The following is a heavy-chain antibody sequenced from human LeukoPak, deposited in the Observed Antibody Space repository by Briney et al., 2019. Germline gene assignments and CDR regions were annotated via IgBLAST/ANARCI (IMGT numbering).Heavy chain of an antibody. D-gene: IGHD3-10*01. V-gene: IGHV3-30*02. CDR3: AKGVRGVTLYFDY. CDR1: GFTFSSYG. CDR2: IRYDGSNK. J-gene: IGHJ4*02. Sequence: PGGSLRLSCAASGFTFSSYGMHWVRQAPGKGLEWVAFIRYDGSNKYYADSVKGRFTISRDNSKNTLYLQMNSLRAEDTAVYYCAKGVRGVTLYFDYWGQGTLVTVSS.